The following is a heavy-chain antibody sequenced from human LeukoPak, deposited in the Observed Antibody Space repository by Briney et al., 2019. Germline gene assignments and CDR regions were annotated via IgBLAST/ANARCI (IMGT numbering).Heavy chain of an antibody. V-gene: IGHV4-34*01. CDR1: GGSCSGYY. CDR2: INHSGST. Sequence: PSETLSLXCAVYGGSCSGYYWSWIRQPPGKGLEWIGEINHSGSTNYNPSLKSRVTISVDTSKNQFSLKLSSVTAADAAVYYCASMGYFDWSSPFDYWGQGTLVTVSS. CDR3: ASMGYFDWSSPFDY. J-gene: IGHJ4*02. D-gene: IGHD3-9*01.